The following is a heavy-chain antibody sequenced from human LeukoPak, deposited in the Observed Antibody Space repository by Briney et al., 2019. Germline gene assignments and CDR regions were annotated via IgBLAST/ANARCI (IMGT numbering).Heavy chain of an antibody. CDR3: AKLGGFFDTSAKRYFQH. J-gene: IGHJ1*01. CDR2: IGGGGGTT. V-gene: IGHV3-23*01. CDR1: GFTFKNYA. D-gene: IGHD3-22*01. Sequence: GGSLRLSCAASGFTFKNYAMSWVRQAPGKGLEWVSTIGGGGGTTYYADSVKGRFTISRDNSKDTLYLQMNSLRADDTAIYYCAKLGGFFDTSAKRYFQHWGQGTLVTVSS.